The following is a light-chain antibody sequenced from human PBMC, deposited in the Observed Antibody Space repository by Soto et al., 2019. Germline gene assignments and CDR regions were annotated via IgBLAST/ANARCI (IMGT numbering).Light chain of an antibody. J-gene: IGKJ3*01. CDR3: QQYGVSPLT. V-gene: IGKV3-20*01. CDR1: QNVYINS. CDR2: GAS. Sequence: EIVLTQSPGTLSLSPGERVTLSCRASQNVYINSLAWYQQKPGQTPRLLIYGASTRAAAVPDRFSGSGSGTDFALSIDGLEPEDFAIYYCQQYGVSPLTVGPGNRVD.